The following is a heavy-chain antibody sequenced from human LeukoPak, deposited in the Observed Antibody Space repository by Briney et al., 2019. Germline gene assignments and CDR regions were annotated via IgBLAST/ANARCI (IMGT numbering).Heavy chain of an antibody. CDR1: GGSFSGYY. V-gene: IGHV4-34*01. CDR3: ARGRLPRNYDFCSGPLYAFDI. J-gene: IGHJ3*02. Sequence: SETLSLTCAVYGGSFSGYYWSSIRQPPGKGLEWIGEINHSGSTNYNPSLKSRVNVSVDTAKNQFSLKLTYVTAAHTAVYYWARGRLPRNYDFCSGPLYAFDIWGQGTMVTVSS. D-gene: IGHD3-3*01. CDR2: INHSGST.